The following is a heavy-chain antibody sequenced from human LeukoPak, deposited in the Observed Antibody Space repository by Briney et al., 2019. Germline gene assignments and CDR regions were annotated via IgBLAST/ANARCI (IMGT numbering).Heavy chain of an antibody. J-gene: IGHJ4*02. V-gene: IGHV4-34*01. D-gene: IGHD3-10*02. Sequence: PSETLSLTCAVYGGSFSGYYWSWIRQPPGKGLEWIGEINHSGSTNYNPSLKSRVTISVDTSKKQFSLKLSSVTAADTAVYYCARALLGLNDYWGQGTLVTVSS. CDR1: GGSFSGYY. CDR2: INHSGST. CDR3: ARALLGLNDY.